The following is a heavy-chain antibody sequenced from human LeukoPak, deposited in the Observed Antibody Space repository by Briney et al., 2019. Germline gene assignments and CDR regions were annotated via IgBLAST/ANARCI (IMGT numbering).Heavy chain of an antibody. Sequence: ASVKVSCKASGYTFTGYYMHRVRQAPRQGLEWMGWINPNSGGTNYAQKFQGRVTMTRDTSISTAYMELSRLRSDDTAVYYCARDQGYCSSTSCLRWFDPWGQGTLVTVSS. CDR1: GYTFTGYY. V-gene: IGHV1-2*02. CDR3: ARDQGYCSSTSCLRWFDP. J-gene: IGHJ5*02. D-gene: IGHD2-2*01. CDR2: INPNSGGT.